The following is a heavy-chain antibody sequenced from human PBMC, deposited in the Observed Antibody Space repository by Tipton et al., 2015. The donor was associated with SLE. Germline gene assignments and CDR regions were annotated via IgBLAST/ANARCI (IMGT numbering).Heavy chain of an antibody. V-gene: IGHV3-66*02. CDR3: ATVASKLLWFGEYDAFDI. CDR2: IYSGGST. D-gene: IGHD3-10*01. J-gene: IGHJ3*02. CDR1: GFTVSSNY. Sequence: SLRLSCAASGFTVSSNYMSWVRQAPGKGLGWVSVIYSGGSTYYADSVKGRFTISRDNSKNTLYLQMNSLRAEDTAVYYCATVASKLLWFGEYDAFDIWGQGTMVTVSS.